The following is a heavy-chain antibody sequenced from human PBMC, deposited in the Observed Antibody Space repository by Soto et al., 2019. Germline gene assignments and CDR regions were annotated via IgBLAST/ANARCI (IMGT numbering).Heavy chain of an antibody. CDR2: IYWDDDK. Sequence: QITLKASGPTLVKPTQARALTCTFSGFSLSTSGVGVGWIRQPPGKALEWLALIYWDDDKRYNLSLKTSLSISKDTIRNQVVLTMSNVYPVDTATYYWVYRKTFHSSWNEGLFDPWVEGTLVIVYS. CDR3: VYRKTFHSSWNEGLFDP. CDR1: GFSLSTSGVG. D-gene: IGHD1-1*01. J-gene: IGHJ5*02. V-gene: IGHV2-5*02.